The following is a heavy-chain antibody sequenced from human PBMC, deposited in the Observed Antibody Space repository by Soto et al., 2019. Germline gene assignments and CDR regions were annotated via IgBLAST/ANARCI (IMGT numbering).Heavy chain of an antibody. V-gene: IGHV1-69*02. CDR3: ATDDTSRSWYLSWFDP. Sequence: SVKVSCKASGGTFSSYTIGWVRQAPGQGLEWMGRIIPILGIANYAQKFQGRVTITADKSTSTAYMALSSLRSEDTAVYYCATDDTSRSWYLSWFDPCGPRNLVTVSA. CDR1: GGTFSSYT. CDR2: IIPILGIA. J-gene: IGHJ5*02. D-gene: IGHD6-13*01.